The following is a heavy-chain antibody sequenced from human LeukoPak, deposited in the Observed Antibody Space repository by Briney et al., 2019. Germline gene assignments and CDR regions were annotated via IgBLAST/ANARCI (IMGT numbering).Heavy chain of an antibody. V-gene: IGHV1-2*02. CDR3: ARGPRGLAAVGGMVCYFDY. CDR2: INPKTGGT. CDR1: GYTFTGYF. Sequence: GASVKVSCKASGYTFTGYFMHWVRQAPGQGLEWMGWINPKTGGTNFAQKFQGRVTMTRDTSISTAYMELSRLRSDDTAVYYCARGPRGLAAVGGMVCYFDYWGQGTLVTVSS. D-gene: IGHD6-13*01. J-gene: IGHJ4*02.